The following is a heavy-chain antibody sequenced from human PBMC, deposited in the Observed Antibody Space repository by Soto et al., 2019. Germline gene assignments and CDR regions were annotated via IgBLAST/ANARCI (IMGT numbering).Heavy chain of an antibody. Sequence: SETLSLTCTVSGGSISSSSYYWGWIRQPPGKGLEWIGSIYYSGSTYYNPSLKSRVTISVDTSKNQFSLKLSSVTAADTAVYYCARDPWNDYIWGSYREDYYYMDVWGKGTTVTSP. D-gene: IGHD3-16*01. V-gene: IGHV4-39*02. CDR1: GGSISSSSYY. CDR2: IYYSGST. CDR3: ARDPWNDYIWGSYREDYYYMDV. J-gene: IGHJ6*03.